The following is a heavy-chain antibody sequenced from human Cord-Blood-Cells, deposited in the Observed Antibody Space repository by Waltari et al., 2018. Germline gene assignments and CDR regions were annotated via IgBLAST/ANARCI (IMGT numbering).Heavy chain of an antibody. Sequence: EVQMLESGVGLVQPGGSMRLSCAASGFTFSSYSLSWVRQAPGKGLEWVSPISGSGGSTYYADSVKGRFTISRDNSKNTLYLQMNSLRAEDTAVYYCARRPGIVGATVEYWYFDLWGRGNLVTVSS. D-gene: IGHD1-26*01. J-gene: IGHJ2*01. CDR3: ARRPGIVGATVEYWYFDL. CDR2: ISGSGGST. V-gene: IGHV3-23*01. CDR1: GFTFSSYS.